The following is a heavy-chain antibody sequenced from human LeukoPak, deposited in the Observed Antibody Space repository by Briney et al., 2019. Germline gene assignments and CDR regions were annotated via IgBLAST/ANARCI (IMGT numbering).Heavy chain of an antibody. CDR2: ISSSSGRT. V-gene: IGHV3-23*01. CDR1: GFTFSSHA. Sequence: GGSLRLSCAASGFTFSSHAMSWVRQAPGKGPEWVSAISSSSGRTYYADSVKGRFTISRDNSKNTVYLQMNSPRAEDTAVYYCVSFYETYWGRGTLVTVSS. CDR3: VSFYETY. D-gene: IGHD2/OR15-2a*01. J-gene: IGHJ4*02.